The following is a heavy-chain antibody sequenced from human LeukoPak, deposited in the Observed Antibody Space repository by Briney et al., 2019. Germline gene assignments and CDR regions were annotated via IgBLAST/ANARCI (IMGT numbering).Heavy chain of an antibody. J-gene: IGHJ3*02. CDR2: ISWNSGSI. Sequence: PGGSLRLSCAASGFTSDDYAMHWVRQAPGKGLEWVSGISWNSGSIGYADSVKGRFTISRDNAKNSLYLQMNSLRAEDTALYYCAKVLGARRAFDIWGQGTMVTVSS. V-gene: IGHV3-9*02. D-gene: IGHD1-26*01. CDR1: GFTSDDYA. CDR3: AKVLGARRAFDI.